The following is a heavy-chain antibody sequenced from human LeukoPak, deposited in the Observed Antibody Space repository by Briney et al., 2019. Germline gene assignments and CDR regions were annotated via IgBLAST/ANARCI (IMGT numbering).Heavy chain of an antibody. J-gene: IGHJ4*02. CDR1: GFTVRSNY. Sequence: PGGSLRLSCAASGFTVRSNYMSWVRQAPGKGLEWVSVIYSGGSTNYADSVRGRFSISRDNSKNTLYLQMNSLRAEDTAVYYCASLNYDDHDYWGQGTLVTVSS. CDR2: IYSGGST. V-gene: IGHV3-66*01. CDR3: ASLNYDDHDY. D-gene: IGHD4-17*01.